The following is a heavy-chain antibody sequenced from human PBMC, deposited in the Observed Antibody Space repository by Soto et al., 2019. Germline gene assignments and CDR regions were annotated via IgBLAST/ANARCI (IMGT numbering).Heavy chain of an antibody. J-gene: IGHJ4*02. CDR3: ARVGQYSDFDY. CDR1: GYTFTSYA. V-gene: IGHV1-3*01. Sequence: QVQLVQSGAEVKKPGASVKVSCKASGYTFTSYAMHWVRQAPGQRLEWMGWINAGNGNTKYSQKFQGRVTITRDTSASTAYIELSSLRSEDTAVYYCARVGQYSDFDYWGQGTLVTVSS. D-gene: IGHD1-26*01. CDR2: INAGNGNT.